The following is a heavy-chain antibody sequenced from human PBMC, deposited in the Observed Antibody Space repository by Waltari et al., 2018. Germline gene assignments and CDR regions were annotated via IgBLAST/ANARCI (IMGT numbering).Heavy chain of an antibody. J-gene: IGHJ2*01. CDR2: ISYDGSNK. Sequence: QVQLVESGGGVVQPGRSLRLSCAASGFTFSSYAMHWVRKAPGKGLEWVAVISYDGSNKYYADSVKGRFTISRDNSKNTLYLQMNSLRAEDTAVYYCARGVHCTGGVCYSWYFDLWGRGTLVTVSS. V-gene: IGHV3-30-3*01. D-gene: IGHD2-8*02. CDR1: GFTFSSYA. CDR3: ARGVHCTGGVCYSWYFDL.